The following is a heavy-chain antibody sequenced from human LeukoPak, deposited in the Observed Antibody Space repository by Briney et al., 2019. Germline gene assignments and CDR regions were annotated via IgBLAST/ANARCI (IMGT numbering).Heavy chain of an antibody. CDR3: ARGGDIASSVGSHFDY. V-gene: IGHV4-30-4*01. CDR1: GASISSGDYY. CDR2: ISKSGGT. Sequence: SETLSLTCNVSGASISSGDYYWSWIRQPPGKGLEWIGYISKSGGTYYNPPVSRRLTISRDTSKNQFSVRLSSVTAADTAVYYCARGGDIASSVGSHFDYWGQGSLVTVSS. J-gene: IGHJ4*02. D-gene: IGHD5/OR15-5a*01.